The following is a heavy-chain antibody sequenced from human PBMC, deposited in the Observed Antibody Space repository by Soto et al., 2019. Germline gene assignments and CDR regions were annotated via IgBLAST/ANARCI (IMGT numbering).Heavy chain of an antibody. CDR2: ISTYDGDT. V-gene: IGHV1-18*01. CDR3: ARDWYCIGTNCFDPFDI. CDR1: GYTFTNYG. Sequence: ASVKVSCKASGYTFTNYGISWVRQAPGQGLEWMGWISTYDGDTNYAQKLHDRVSMTTDTSTTTAYVELRSLRSDDTAVYYCARDWYCIGTNCFDPFDIWGQGTMVTVSS. J-gene: IGHJ3*02. D-gene: IGHD2-2*01.